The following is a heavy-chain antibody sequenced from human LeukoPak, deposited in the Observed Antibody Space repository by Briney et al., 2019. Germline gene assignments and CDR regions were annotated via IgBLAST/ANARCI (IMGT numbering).Heavy chain of an antibody. J-gene: IGHJ4*01. CDR2: TYYRSKWYN. D-gene: IGHD6-19*01. CDR3: ARDEGASGWHTFDY. Sequence: SQTLSLTCAISGESVSSKNGAWNWIRQSPSRGLEWLGRTYYRSKWYNDYAVSMNGRITINPDTSKNQFSLQLNSVTPDDTAVYYCARDEGASGWHTFDYWGQEPWSPSP. V-gene: IGHV6-1*01. CDR1: GESVSSKNGA.